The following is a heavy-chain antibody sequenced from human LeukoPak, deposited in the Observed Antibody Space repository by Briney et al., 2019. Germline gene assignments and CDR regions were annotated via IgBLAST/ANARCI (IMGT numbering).Heavy chain of an antibody. CDR2: ISSNGGST. J-gene: IGHJ4*02. D-gene: IGHD3-10*01. CDR1: GFTFSSYA. Sequence: AGGSLRLSCAASGFTFSSYAMHWVRQAPGKGLEYVSGISSNGGSTYYAGSVKGRFTISRDNSKNTVNLQMGSLRIEDTAVYHCARMTLYGSGTVDWGQGILVTVSS. CDR3: ARMTLYGSGTVD. V-gene: IGHV3-64*02.